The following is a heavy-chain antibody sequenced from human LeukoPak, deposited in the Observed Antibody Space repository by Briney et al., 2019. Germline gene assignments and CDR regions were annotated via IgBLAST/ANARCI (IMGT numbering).Heavy chain of an antibody. CDR2: ITSTTSYI. Sequence: GGSLRLSCAASGFTFSSYSMNWVRQAPGKGLEWVLSITSTTSYIYYADSMKGRFTISRDNAKNSLHLQMNSLRAEDTAVYYCVRSDFYENDAFDIWGQGTMVTVSS. J-gene: IGHJ3*02. D-gene: IGHD2-21*02. CDR3: VRSDFYENDAFDI. V-gene: IGHV3-21*01. CDR1: GFTFSSYS.